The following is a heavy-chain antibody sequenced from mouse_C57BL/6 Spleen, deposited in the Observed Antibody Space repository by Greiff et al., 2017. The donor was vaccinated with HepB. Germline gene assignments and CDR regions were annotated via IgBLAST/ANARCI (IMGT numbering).Heavy chain of an antibody. CDR2: IDPSDSYT. D-gene: IGHD1-1*01. Sequence: VQLQQPGAELVMPGASVKLSCKASGYTFTSYWMHWVKQRPGQGLEWIGEIDPSDSYTNYNQKFKGKSTLTVDKSSSTAYMQLSSLTSEDSAVYDCARSYYGSSYGFAYWGQGTLVTVSA. V-gene: IGHV1-69*01. CDR1: GYTFTSYW. J-gene: IGHJ3*01. CDR3: ARSYYGSSYGFAY.